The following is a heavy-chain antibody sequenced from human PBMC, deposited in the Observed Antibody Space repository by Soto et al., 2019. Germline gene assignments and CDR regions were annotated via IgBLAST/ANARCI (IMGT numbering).Heavy chain of an antibody. CDR3: AKERDTRSSSCFDS. D-gene: IGHD5-18*01. J-gene: IGHJ4*02. V-gene: IGHV3-30*18. Sequence: GGPLRVSCAASRFTISNYGMQWVRQAPGKGLEWVAVISHDGTVKYYADSVKGRFTISRDNFQNTLDLQMDSLRAEDTAVYYCAKERDTRSSSCFDSWGQGTLVTVSS. CDR2: ISHDGTVK. CDR1: RFTISNYG.